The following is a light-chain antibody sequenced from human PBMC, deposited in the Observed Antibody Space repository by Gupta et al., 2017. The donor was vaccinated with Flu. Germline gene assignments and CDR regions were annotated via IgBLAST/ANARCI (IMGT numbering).Light chain of an antibody. CDR3: YSLDSGCIHLV. Sequence: QTVTTTCQGDTLSSNFGSWYQQKPVQAPLLVVYGRTNRPSGIPVRFSGCRSGNTASLSISGAQAEDEADYYCYSLDSGCIHLVFCCRTKLTVL. V-gene: IGLV3-19*01. CDR1: TLSSNF. J-gene: IGLJ3*02. CDR2: GRT.